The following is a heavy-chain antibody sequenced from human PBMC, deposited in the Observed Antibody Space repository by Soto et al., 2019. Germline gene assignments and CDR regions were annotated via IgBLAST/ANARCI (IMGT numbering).Heavy chain of an antibody. Sequence: QLQLQESGPGLVKPSETLSLTCTVSGGSISSSSYYWGWIRQPPGKGLEWIGSIYYSGSTYYNPSLKSRVTISVDTSKNQFSLKLSSVTAADTAVYYCARDEGVDIVATINWFDPWGQGTLVTVSS. D-gene: IGHD5-12*01. CDR2: IYYSGST. J-gene: IGHJ5*02. V-gene: IGHV4-39*01. CDR3: ARDEGVDIVATINWFDP. CDR1: GGSISSSSYY.